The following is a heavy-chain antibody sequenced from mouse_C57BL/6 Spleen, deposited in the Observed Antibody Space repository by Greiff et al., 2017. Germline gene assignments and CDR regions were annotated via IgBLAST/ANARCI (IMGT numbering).Heavy chain of an antibody. V-gene: IGHV14-4*01. J-gene: IGHJ4*01. CDR3: TNWDYYAMDY. D-gene: IGHD4-1*01. CDR1: GFNIKDDY. Sequence: EVQLQQSGAELVRPGASVKLSCTASGFNIKDDYMHWVKQRPEQGLEWIGWIDPENGDTEYASKFQGKATITAETSSNTAYLQLSSLTSEDTAVYYCTNWDYYAMDYWGQGTSVTVSS. CDR2: IDPENGDT.